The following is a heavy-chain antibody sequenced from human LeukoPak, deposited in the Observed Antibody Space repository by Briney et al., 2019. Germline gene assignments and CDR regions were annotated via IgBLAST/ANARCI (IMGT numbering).Heavy chain of an antibody. V-gene: IGHV3-21*01. Sequence: GGSLRLSCAASGFTFRRYGMSWVRQAPGKGLEWVSSISSSSSYIYYADSVKGRFTISRDNAKNSLYLQMNSLRAEDTAVYYCARGAWNYDILTGYSHDAFDIWGQGTMVTVSS. CDR3: ARGAWNYDILTGYSHDAFDI. CDR2: ISSSSSYI. CDR1: GFTFRRYG. D-gene: IGHD3-9*01. J-gene: IGHJ3*02.